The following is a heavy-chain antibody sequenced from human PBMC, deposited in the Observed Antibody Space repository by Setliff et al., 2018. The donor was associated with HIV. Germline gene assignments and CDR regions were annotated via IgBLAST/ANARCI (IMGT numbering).Heavy chain of an antibody. CDR2: IFSCGST. J-gene: IGHJ5*02. CDR1: GYSISSHY. CDR3: AKEGNSVDNWLDP. Sequence: KTSETLSLTCTVSGYSISSHYWSWIRQPPGKELEWIGYIFSCGSTTYNPSLQSRIIMSLDMSQNQFSLKLSSVTAADTAVYYCAKEGNSVDNWLDPWGPGTLVTVSS. D-gene: IGHD1-26*01. V-gene: IGHV4-59*11.